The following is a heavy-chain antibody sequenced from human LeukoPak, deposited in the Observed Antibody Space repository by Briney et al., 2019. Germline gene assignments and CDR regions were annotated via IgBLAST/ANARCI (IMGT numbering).Heavy chain of an antibody. Sequence: GRSLRLSCAASGFTFYNYGMHWVRHTPGKGLEWVSGISWNSGSTGYADSVKGRFTISRDNAKNSLYLQMNSLRAEDTALYYCVKDKRDGYNAAPFDYWGQGTLVTVSS. CDR2: ISWNSGST. D-gene: IGHD5-24*01. CDR1: GFTFYNYG. CDR3: VKDKRDGYNAAPFDY. V-gene: IGHV3-9*01. J-gene: IGHJ4*02.